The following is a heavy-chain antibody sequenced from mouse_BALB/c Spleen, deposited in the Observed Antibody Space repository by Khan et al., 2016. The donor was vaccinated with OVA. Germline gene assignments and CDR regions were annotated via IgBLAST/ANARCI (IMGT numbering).Heavy chain of an antibody. J-gene: IGHJ2*01. Sequence: VQLKQSGPGLLKPSPSLSLTCTVTGYSITIDYAWHWIRQFPGTNLECMSYISYSGITTYSPSLSGRISIPPDTSQNQFFLEVNSVTTEDTATYYCASGRLLRRYPDYFDYWGQGTTLTVSS. CDR2: ISYSGIT. V-gene: IGHV3-2*02. CDR3: ASGRLLRRYPDYFDY. CDR1: GYSITIDYA. D-gene: IGHD1-1*01.